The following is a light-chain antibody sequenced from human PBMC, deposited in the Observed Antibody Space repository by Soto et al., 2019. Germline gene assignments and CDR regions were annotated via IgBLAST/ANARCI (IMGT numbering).Light chain of an antibody. J-gene: IGKJ2*02. CDR1: QTISNY. CDR2: GAS. V-gene: IGKV1-39*01. Sequence: DIQMTQSPSSLSASVGDRVTITCRASQTISNYLNWYQQKPGKAPKLLIYGASSLQSGVPSRFSGSGSGTDFTITISSLQPGDSATYYCQQSFSTPRTFGQGTELQI. CDR3: QQSFSTPRT.